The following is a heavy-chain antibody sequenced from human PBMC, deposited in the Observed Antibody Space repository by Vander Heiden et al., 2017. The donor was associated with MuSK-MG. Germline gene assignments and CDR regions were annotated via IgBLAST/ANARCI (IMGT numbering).Heavy chain of an antibody. CDR3: ARAPIVVVPAAMIDWFDP. CDR1: GYTFTCHY. J-gene: IGHJ5*02. Sequence: QVQLVQSGAEVKKPGASVKVSCKASGYTFTCHYMHWVRQAPGQGLEWVGWINPNSGGTNYAQKFQGRVTMTRDTSISTAYMELSRLRSDDTAVYYCARAPIVVVPAAMIDWFDPWGQGTLVTVSS. D-gene: IGHD2-2*01. CDR2: INPNSGGT. V-gene: IGHV1-2*02.